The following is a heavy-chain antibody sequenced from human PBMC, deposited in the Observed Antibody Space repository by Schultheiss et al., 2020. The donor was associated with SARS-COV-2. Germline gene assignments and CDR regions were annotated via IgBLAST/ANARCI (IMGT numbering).Heavy chain of an antibody. D-gene: IGHD2-21*01. CDR1: GYSFTSYW. V-gene: IGHV5-51*01. CDR2: IYPGDSDT. Sequence: GGSLRLSCAASGYSFTSYWIGWVRQMPGKGLEWMGIIYPGDSDTRYSPSFQGQVTISADKSISTAYLQWSSLKASDTAMYYCARTPHRNLVYYFDYWGQGTLVTVSS. CDR3: ARTPHRNLVYYFDY. J-gene: IGHJ4*02.